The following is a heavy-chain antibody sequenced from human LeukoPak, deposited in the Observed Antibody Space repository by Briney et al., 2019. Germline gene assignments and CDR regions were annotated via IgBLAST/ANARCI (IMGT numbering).Heavy chain of an antibody. CDR3: ARHRGYCSSTSCYPYYFDH. V-gene: IGHV3-66*04. J-gene: IGHJ4*02. D-gene: IGHD2-2*01. CDR2: IYSGGST. Sequence: GGSLRLSCAASGFTVSSNYMSWVRQAPGKGLEWVSIIYSGGSTYYADSVKDRFTISRDNSKNTLFLQMNSLRAEDTAVYYCARHRGYCSSTSCYPYYFDHWGQGTLVTVSS. CDR1: GFTVSSNY.